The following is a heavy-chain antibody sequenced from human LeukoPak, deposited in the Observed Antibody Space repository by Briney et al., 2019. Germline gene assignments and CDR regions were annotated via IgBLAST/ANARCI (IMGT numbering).Heavy chain of an antibody. CDR2: IYDSGST. CDR1: GGSITNYY. Sequence: SETLSLTCTVSGGSITNYYWHWIRQPAGKGLEWIGRIYDSGSTDYNPSLKSRVTMSVDTSKKQFSLRLSSMTAADTAVYYCARTSLPDFKTSEDRFDPWGQGTLVTVSS. D-gene: IGHD3-3*01. V-gene: IGHV4-4*07. CDR3: ARTSLPDFKTSEDRFDP. J-gene: IGHJ5*02.